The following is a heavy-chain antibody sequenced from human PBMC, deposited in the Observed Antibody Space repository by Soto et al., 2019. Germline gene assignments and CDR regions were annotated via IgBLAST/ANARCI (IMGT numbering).Heavy chain of an antibody. CDR3: ARTPRLLWFGESPGWFDP. CDR1: GGSFSGYY. Sequence: SETLSLTCAVYGGSFSGYYWSWIRQPPGKGLEWIGEINHSGSTNYNPSLKSRVTISVDTSKNQFSLKLSSVTAADTAVYYCARTPRLLWFGESPGWFDPWGQGTLVTVSS. CDR2: INHSGST. V-gene: IGHV4-34*01. D-gene: IGHD3-10*01. J-gene: IGHJ5*02.